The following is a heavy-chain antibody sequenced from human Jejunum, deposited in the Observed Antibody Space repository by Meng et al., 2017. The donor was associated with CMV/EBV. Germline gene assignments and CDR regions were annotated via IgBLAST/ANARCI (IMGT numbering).Heavy chain of an antibody. CDR3: ARGIKAGADY. V-gene: IGHV1-8*01. J-gene: IGHJ4*02. CDR2: MSPGSGRT. CDR1: GYTFTSLD. Sequence: CKASGYTFTSLDINWMRPATGQGLEWMGWMSPGSGRTGYAEKFQGRVTMTRNTSINTAYLELSSLTSEDTATYYCARGIKAGADYWGQGALVTVSS.